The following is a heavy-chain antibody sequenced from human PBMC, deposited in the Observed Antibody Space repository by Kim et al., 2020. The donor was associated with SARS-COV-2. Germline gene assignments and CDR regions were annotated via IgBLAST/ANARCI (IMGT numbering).Heavy chain of an antibody. CDR2: IWYDGNNK. V-gene: IGHV3-33*06. CDR1: GFTFSSYG. Sequence: GGSLRLSCAASGFTFSSYGMHWVRQAPGKGLEWVALIWYDGNNKYYADSVKGRFTISRDNSKNTLYLQMNSLRAEDTAVYYCAKNAYYYDSSGYYRWYFDLWGRGTLVTVSS. J-gene: IGHJ2*01. CDR3: AKNAYYYDSSGYYRWYFDL. D-gene: IGHD3-22*01.